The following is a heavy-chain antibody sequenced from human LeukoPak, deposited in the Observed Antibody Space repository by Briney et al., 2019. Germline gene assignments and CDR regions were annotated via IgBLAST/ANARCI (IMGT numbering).Heavy chain of an antibody. CDR1: GYIFSNYA. Sequence: GASVKVSCKASGYIFSNYAISWVRQAPGQGLEWMGWISAYNGNTNYAQKLQGRVTMTTDTSTSTAYMELRSLRSDDTAVYYCARLIDVDIVATSPYFDYWGQGTLVTVSS. V-gene: IGHV1-18*01. CDR2: ISAYNGNT. D-gene: IGHD5-12*01. CDR3: ARLIDVDIVATSPYFDY. J-gene: IGHJ4*02.